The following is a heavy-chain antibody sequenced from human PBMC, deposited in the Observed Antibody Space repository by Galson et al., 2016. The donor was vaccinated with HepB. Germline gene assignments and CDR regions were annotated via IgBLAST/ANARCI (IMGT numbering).Heavy chain of an antibody. CDR2: TYYRSKWYN. CDR3: TRAAENWDGMWRNGFAV. D-gene: IGHD1-1*01. J-gene: IGHJ3*01. Sequence: CAISGDSVSRISLAWNWIRQSPSRGLEWLGRTYYRSKWYNDYAASVKSRISINPDTSKNQFSLHLNSVTPEDTAVYYCTRAAENWDGMWRNGFAVWGQGTMVTVS. V-gene: IGHV6-1*01. CDR1: GDSVSRISLA.